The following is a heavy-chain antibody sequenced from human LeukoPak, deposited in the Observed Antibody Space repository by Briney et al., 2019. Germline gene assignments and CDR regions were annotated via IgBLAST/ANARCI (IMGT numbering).Heavy chain of an antibody. D-gene: IGHD3-22*01. CDR3: AKGQNYYDGSGYYSTDY. V-gene: IGHV3-30*18. J-gene: IGHJ4*02. CDR2: ISSDGVNK. Sequence: GGSLRLSCAASGFTFSSYGMHWVGQAPGKGLEWVAVISSDGVNKYSADSVKGRFTISRDNSKNTLYLQMNSLRAEDTAVYYCAKGQNYYDGSGYYSTDYWGQVTPVTVSS. CDR1: GFTFSSYG.